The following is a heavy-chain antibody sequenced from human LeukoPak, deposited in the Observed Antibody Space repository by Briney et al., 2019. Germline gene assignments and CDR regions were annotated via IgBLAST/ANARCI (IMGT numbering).Heavy chain of an antibody. V-gene: IGHV1-2*06. D-gene: IGHD3-10*01. CDR3: ARGVLPHDY. Sequence: ASVKVSCKASGYTFTGHYMHWVRQAPGQGLEWMGRINPNNGDTNYAQKFQGRVTMTRNTSISTAYMELSSLRSEDTAVYYCARGVLPHDYWGQGTLVTVSS. J-gene: IGHJ4*02. CDR2: INPNNGDT. CDR1: GYTFTGHY.